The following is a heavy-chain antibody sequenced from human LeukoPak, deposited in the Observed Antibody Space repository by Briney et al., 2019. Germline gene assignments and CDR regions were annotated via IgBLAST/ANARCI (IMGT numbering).Heavy chain of an antibody. CDR3: ARESDSSGYYDY. CDR2: ISSSSTYT. J-gene: IGHJ4*02. CDR1: GXSFSNFY. D-gene: IGHD3-22*01. V-gene: IGHV3-11*06. Sequence: GGSLRLSCAASGXSFSNFYMSWIRQAPGKGLEWVSYISSSSTYTNSADSVKGRFTISRDNAKNSLYLKMNSLRVEDTAVYYCARESDSSGYYDYWGQGTLVTVSS.